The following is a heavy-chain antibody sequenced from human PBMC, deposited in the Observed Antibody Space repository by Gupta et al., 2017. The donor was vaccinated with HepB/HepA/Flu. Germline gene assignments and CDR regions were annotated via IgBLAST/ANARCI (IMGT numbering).Heavy chain of an antibody. D-gene: IGHD3-10*01. J-gene: IGHJ6*02. V-gene: IGHV4-34*01. CDR1: GGSFSGYF. CDR2: INHSGST. CDR3: ARMRGSGSHGMDV. Sequence: QVQLQQWGAGLLKPSETLSLTCAVYGGSFSGYFWTWIRQPPGKGLEWIGEINHSGSTNYNPSLKSRVTISVDTSKNQLSLKLSSVTAADTAVYYCARMRGSGSHGMDVWGQGTTVTVSS.